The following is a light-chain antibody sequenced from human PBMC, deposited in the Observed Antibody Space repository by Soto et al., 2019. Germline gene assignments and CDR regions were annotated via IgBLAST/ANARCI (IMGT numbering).Light chain of an antibody. V-gene: IGKV3-20*01. Sequence: EIVLTQSPGTLSLSPGERATLSCRASQNVRSSHLAWYQQKPGQAPRLLIHGASSRATGIPDRFSGSGSGTDFTLTISRLEPEDFAVYYCQQYSSSPLTFGGGTKVETK. CDR1: QNVRSSH. CDR3: QQYSSSPLT. J-gene: IGKJ4*01. CDR2: GAS.